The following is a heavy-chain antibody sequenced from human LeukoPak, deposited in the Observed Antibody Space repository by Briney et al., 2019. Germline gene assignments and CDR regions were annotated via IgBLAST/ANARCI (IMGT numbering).Heavy chain of an antibody. CDR3: TRSDYYDSSGYYHFDY. D-gene: IGHD3-22*01. V-gene: IGHV3-49*04. CDR2: ISSKAYGGTT. Sequence: GSLRLSCTASGFTFGDYAMSWVRQAPGKGLEWVGFISSKAYGGTTEYAACVKGTFTISRDDSNSIAYLQMNSVITEDTAVYYCTRSDYYDSSGYYHFDYWGQGTLVTVSS. J-gene: IGHJ4*02. CDR1: GFTFGDYA.